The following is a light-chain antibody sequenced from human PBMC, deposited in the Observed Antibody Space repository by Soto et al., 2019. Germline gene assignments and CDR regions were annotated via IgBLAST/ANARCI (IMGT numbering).Light chain of an antibody. J-gene: IGKJ1*01. V-gene: IGKV1-5*03. Sequence: DIQMTQSPSTLSASVGDRVTITCRASQSISNWLAWYQQKPGKAPNLLIYKASSLESGVPSRFSGSGSGTEFTLTISSLQPDDFATYYCQHYNSYWTFGQGTKVEIK. CDR3: QHYNSYWT. CDR2: KAS. CDR1: QSISNW.